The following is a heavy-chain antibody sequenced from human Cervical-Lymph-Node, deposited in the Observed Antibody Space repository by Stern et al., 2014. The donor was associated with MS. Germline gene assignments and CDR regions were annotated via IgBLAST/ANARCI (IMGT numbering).Heavy chain of an antibody. CDR3: AREGIPGAGGTFDN. Sequence: VQLVQSGAEVKKPGSSVKVSCKVSGGTFSSYTLNWVRQAPGQGLEWMGGIIPIFATTNYAQRLQGKVTITADGSTSTAYMEVTSLRSEDTAVYYCAREGIPGAGGTFDNWGQGTLVIVSS. CDR2: IIPIFATT. CDR1: GGTFSSYT. J-gene: IGHJ4*02. D-gene: IGHD1-26*01. V-gene: IGHV1-69*01.